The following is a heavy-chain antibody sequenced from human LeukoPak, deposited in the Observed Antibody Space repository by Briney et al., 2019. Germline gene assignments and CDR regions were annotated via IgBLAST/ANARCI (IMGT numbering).Heavy chain of an antibody. CDR3: AREGYGDYL. CDR2: INHSGST. D-gene: IGHD4-17*01. Sequence: PSETLSLTCAVYGGSFSGYYWSWIRQPPGKGLEWIGEINHSGSTNYNPSLKSRVTMSVDTSKNQFSLKLSSVTAADTAVYYCAREGYGDYLGGQGTLVTVSS. J-gene: IGHJ4*02. CDR1: GGSFSGYY. V-gene: IGHV4-34*01.